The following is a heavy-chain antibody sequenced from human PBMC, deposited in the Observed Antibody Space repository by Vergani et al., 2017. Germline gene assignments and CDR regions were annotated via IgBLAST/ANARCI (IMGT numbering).Heavy chain of an antibody. J-gene: IGHJ6*03. CDR2: IYYSGST. CDR3: ARVRRTYYYDSSGYQDYYYYMDV. CDR1: GGSISSSSYY. D-gene: IGHD3-22*01. Sequence: QVQLQESGPGLVKPSETLSLTCTVSGGSISSSSYYWGWIRQPPGKGLEWIGSIYYSGSTYYNPSLKSRVTISVDTSKNQFSLKLSSVTAADTAVYYCARVRRTYYYDSSGYQDYYYYMDVWGKGTTVTVSS. V-gene: IGHV4-39*07.